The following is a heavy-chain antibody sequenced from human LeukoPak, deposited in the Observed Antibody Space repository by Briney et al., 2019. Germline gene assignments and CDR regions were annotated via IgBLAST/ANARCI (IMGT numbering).Heavy chain of an antibody. D-gene: IGHD1-26*01. J-gene: IGHJ3*02. CDR3: AREVDYT. CDR2: ISSSSYI. CDR1: GFTFSTYA. V-gene: IGHV3-21*01. Sequence: GGSLRLSCAASGFTFSTYAFNWVRQAPGKGLEWVSSISSSSYISYADSVKGRFTISRDNAKNSLYLQMNSLRAEDTAIYYCAREVDYTWGQGTMVTVSS.